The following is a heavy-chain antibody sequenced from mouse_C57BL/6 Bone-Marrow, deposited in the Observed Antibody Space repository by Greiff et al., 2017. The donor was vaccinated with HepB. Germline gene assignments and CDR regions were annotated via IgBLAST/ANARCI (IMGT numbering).Heavy chain of an antibody. CDR3: ARLGGYYFDY. Sequence: QVQLQQSGPELVKPGASVKISCKASGYSFTSYYIHWVKQRPGQGLEWIGWIYPGSGNTKYNEKFKGKATLTADTSSSTAYMQLSSLTSEDSAVYYCARLGGYYFDYWGQGTTLTVSS. CDR2: IYPGSGNT. CDR1: GYSFTSYY. J-gene: IGHJ2*01. D-gene: IGHD1-1*02. V-gene: IGHV1-66*01.